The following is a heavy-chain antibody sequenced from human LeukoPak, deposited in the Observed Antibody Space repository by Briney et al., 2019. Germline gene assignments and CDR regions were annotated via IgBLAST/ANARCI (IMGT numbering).Heavy chain of an antibody. D-gene: IGHD2-15*01. J-gene: IGHJ5*02. CDR1: GFTFSSYA. CDR3: AKASALSTYSGNWFDP. Sequence: GGSLRLSCAASGFTFSSYAMSWVRQAPGRGLEWVSSISGTGDTTYYADSVKGRLTISRDNSKNTLYLQMNSLRAEDTAVYYCAKASALSTYSGNWFDPWGQGTLVTVSS. V-gene: IGHV3-23*01. CDR2: ISGTGDTT.